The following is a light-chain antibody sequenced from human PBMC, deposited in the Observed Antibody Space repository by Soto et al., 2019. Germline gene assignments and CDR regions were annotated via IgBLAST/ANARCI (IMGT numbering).Light chain of an antibody. Sequence: AIQMTQSPSSLSASVGDRVTITSRASQGIRNELGWYQQRPGKAPKLLIYAASTLESGVPSRFSASGSGTDFTLTISSLRPEDFATYYCLQDSNYPRTFGQGTKVEIK. V-gene: IGKV1-6*01. CDR2: AAS. J-gene: IGKJ1*01. CDR1: QGIRNE. CDR3: LQDSNYPRT.